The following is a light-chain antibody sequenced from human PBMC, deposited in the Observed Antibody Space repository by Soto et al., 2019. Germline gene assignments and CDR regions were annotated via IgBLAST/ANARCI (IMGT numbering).Light chain of an antibody. V-gene: IGKV3-11*01. CDR3: QQRSNLPPFT. Sequence: EIVLTQSPATLSLSPGERATLSCRASQSVSRYLAWYQQKPGQAPRLLIYDASNRATGIPARFSGSGSGTDFTLTISSLEPEDFAVYYCQQRSNLPPFTFGQGTRLEIK. CDR2: DAS. CDR1: QSVSRY. J-gene: IGKJ5*01.